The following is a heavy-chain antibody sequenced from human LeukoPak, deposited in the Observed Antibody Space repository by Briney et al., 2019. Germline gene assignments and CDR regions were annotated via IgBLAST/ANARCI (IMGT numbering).Heavy chain of an antibody. V-gene: IGHV4-30-4*01. Sequence: SQTLSLTCTVSGGSISSGDYYWSWIRQPPGKGLEWIGYIYYSGSTYYNPSLKSRVTISVDTSKYQFSLKLSSVTAADTAVYYRAREMDRGDHIVVVPAAPSGMDVWGKGTTVTVSS. CDR1: GGSISSGDYY. D-gene: IGHD2-2*01. J-gene: IGHJ6*04. CDR2: IYYSGST. CDR3: AREMDRGDHIVVVPAAPSGMDV.